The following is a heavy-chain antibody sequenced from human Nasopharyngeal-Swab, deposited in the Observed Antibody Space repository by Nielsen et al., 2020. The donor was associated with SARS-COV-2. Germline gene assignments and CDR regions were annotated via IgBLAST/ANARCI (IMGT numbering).Heavy chain of an antibody. CDR1: GVSFGTNA. D-gene: IGHD4-11*01. CDR2: TEIGGIT. J-gene: IGHJ6*02. CDR3: ARDHLMTVTIPYYYYGMDV. V-gene: IGHV3-53*01. Sequence: GGSLRLSCVVSGVSFGTNAMTWVRKAPGKGSEWVSVTEIGGITHYADSVKGRFTISRDSSTNTLYLQMNSLGVEDTDVYYCARDHLMTVTIPYYYYGMDVWGQGTTVTVSS.